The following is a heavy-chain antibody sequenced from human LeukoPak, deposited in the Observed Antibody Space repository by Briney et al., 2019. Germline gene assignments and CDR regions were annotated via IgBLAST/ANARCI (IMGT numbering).Heavy chain of an antibody. Sequence: ASVKVSCKASGYTFTGYYMHWVRQAPGQGLEWMGWINPNSGGTNYAQKFQGRVTMTRDTSISTAYMELSSLRSEDTAVYYCARDPLGQQLGALYLHAFDIWGQGTMVTVSS. CDR1: GYTFTGYY. CDR2: INPNSGGT. V-gene: IGHV1-2*02. J-gene: IGHJ3*02. CDR3: ARDPLGQQLGALYLHAFDI. D-gene: IGHD6-13*01.